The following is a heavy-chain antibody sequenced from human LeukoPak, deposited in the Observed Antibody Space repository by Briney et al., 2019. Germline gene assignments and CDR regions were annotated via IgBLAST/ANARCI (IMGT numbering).Heavy chain of an antibody. V-gene: IGHV3-23*01. D-gene: IGHD2-15*01. CDR1: GFTFNNYA. CDR2: MSGGGDTT. J-gene: IGHJ4*02. Sequence: PGGSLRLSCAASGFTFNNYAMSWVRQAPGKGLEWVSAMSGGGDTTYYADSVKGRFTISRDNSKNTLYLQMNSLRAEDTAVYYCARGYVSLGCFDYWGQGTLVTVSS. CDR3: ARGYVSLGCFDY.